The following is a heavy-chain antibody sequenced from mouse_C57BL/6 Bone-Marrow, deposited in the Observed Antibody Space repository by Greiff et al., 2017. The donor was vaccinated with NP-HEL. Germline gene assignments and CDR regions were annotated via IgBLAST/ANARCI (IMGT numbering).Heavy chain of an antibody. Sequence: EVQRVESGGGLVKPGGSLKLSCAASGFTFSSYAMSWVRQTPEKRLEWVATISDGGSYTYYPDNVQGRFTISRDNAKNNLYLQMSHLKSEDTAMYYCARDPWAYYAMDYWGQGTSVTVSS. V-gene: IGHV5-4*01. CDR1: GFTFSSYA. D-gene: IGHD4-1*01. CDR3: ARDPWAYYAMDY. J-gene: IGHJ4*01. CDR2: ISDGGSYT.